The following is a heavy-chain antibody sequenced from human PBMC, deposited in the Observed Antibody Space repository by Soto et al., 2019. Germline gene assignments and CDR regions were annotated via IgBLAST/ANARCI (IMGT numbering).Heavy chain of an antibody. D-gene: IGHD3-22*01. CDR2: IYPDDSEV. CDR1: GYTFSTYW. V-gene: IGHV5-51*01. Sequence: GESLKISCKGSGYTFSTYWIIWVRQMPGKGLEWMGIIYPDDSEVSYSPSFEGQVTISADKSTATAFLQWSSVKASDTAIYFCARQGSSGPDYWCQGPLVTVSS. J-gene: IGHJ4*02. CDR3: ARQGSSGPDY.